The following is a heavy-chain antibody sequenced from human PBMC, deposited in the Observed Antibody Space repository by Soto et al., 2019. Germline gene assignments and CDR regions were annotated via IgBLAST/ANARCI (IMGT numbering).Heavy chain of an antibody. CDR1: GGSISSYY. Sequence: LSLTCTVSGGSISSYYWSWIRQPPGKGLEWIGYIYYSGSTNYNPSLKSRVTISVDTSKNQFSLKLSSVTAADTAVYYCARGRTWIYYYDSSGYFDYWGQGTLVTVSS. CDR2: IYYSGST. J-gene: IGHJ4*02. D-gene: IGHD3-22*01. CDR3: ARGRTWIYYYDSSGYFDY. V-gene: IGHV4-59*01.